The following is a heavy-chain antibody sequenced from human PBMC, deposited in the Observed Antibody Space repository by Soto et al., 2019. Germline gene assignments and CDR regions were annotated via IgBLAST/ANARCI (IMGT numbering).Heavy chain of an antibody. CDR3: ATGSSGYYLFDY. CDR2: INAGNGNT. J-gene: IGHJ4*02. V-gene: IGHV1-3*01. D-gene: IGHD3-22*01. Sequence: ASVKVSCKASGYTFTSYAMLWVRQAPGQRLEWMGWINAGNGNTKYSQKFQGRVTITRDTSASTAYMELSSLRSEDTAVYYCATGSSGYYLFDYWGQGTLVTVSS. CDR1: GYTFTSYA.